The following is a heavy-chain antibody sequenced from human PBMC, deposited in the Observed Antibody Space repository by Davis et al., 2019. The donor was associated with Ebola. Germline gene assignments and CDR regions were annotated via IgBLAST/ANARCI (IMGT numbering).Heavy chain of an antibody. CDR1: GGSISSSY. CDR2: IYYSGST. V-gene: IGHV4-59*12. J-gene: IGHJ6*02. CDR3: ARGGYCSSTSCYGYYYYGMDV. D-gene: IGHD2-2*01. Sequence: SETLSLTCTVSGGSISSSYWSWIRQPPGKGLEWIGYIYYSGSTNYNPSLKSRVTISVDKSKNQFSLKLSSVTAADTAVYYCARGGYCSSTSCYGYYYYGMDVWGQGTTVTVSS.